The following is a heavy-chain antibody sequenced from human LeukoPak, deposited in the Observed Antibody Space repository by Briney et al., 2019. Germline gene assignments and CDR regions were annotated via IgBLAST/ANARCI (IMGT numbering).Heavy chain of an antibody. J-gene: IGHJ6*03. Sequence: GGSLRLSCAASGFNFSNYGMHWVRQAPGKGLEWVAFIRYDGTNIYYGDSVKGRFTISRGNSKNTLYLQMNSLRADDTAVYYCAEAYYYSYYMDVWGKGTTVTVSS. CDR1: GFNFSNYG. V-gene: IGHV3-30*02. CDR2: IRYDGTNI. CDR3: AEAYYYSYYMDV.